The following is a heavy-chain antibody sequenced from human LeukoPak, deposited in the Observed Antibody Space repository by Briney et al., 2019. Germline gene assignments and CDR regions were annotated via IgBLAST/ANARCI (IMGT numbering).Heavy chain of an antibody. D-gene: IGHD3-10*01. J-gene: IGHJ3*02. CDR2: VNGDGSTI. V-gene: IGHV3-74*01. CDR3: ARDPPGSSPLHDAFDI. CDR1: GFTFSSYW. Sequence: QPGGSLRLSCAASGFTFSSYWMHWVRQAPGKGLVWVSRVNGDGSTISYADSVKGRFTISRDNAKNTLYLQMSSLRAEDTAVYYCARDPPGSSPLHDAFDIWGQGTMVTVSS.